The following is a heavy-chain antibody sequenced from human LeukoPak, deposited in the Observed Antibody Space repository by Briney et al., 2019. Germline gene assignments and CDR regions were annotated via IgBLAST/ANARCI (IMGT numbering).Heavy chain of an antibody. CDR2: TYYRSKWYN. CDR3: ARIYGLYQEAMDV. D-gene: IGHD3-16*02. J-gene: IGHJ6*02. V-gene: IGHV6-1*01. CDR1: GDSVSSNSAA. Sequence: SQTLSLTCAISGDSVSSNSAAWNWIRQSPSRGLEWLGRTYYRSKWYNDYAVSVKSRITINPDTSKNQFSLRLTSVTAADTAVYYCARIYGLYQEAMDVWGPGITVTVSS.